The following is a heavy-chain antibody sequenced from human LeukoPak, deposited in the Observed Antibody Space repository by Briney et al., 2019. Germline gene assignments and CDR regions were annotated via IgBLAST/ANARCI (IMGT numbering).Heavy chain of an antibody. CDR3: ASVARYYYYGMDV. CDR1: GYTFTGYY. CDR2: INPNSGGT. J-gene: IGHJ6*02. V-gene: IGHV1-2*04. Sequence: ASVKVSCTASGYTFTGYYMHWVRQAPGQGLEWMGWINPNSGGTNYAQKFQGWVTMTRDTSISTAYMELSSLRSEDTAVYYCASVARYYYYGMDVWGQGTTVTVSS.